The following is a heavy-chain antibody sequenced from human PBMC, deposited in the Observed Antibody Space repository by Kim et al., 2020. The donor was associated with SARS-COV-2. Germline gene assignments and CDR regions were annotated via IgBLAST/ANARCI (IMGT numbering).Heavy chain of an antibody. CDR1: GFTLSGSA. Sequence: GGSLRLSCAASGFTLSGSAVHWVRQASGKGLEWVGRIKNKANNFATAYAASVRGRFTVSRDDSKNTAYLQMDSLRTEDTAVYYCTRLGGEGGDNFAFDVWGQETMATVSS. CDR3: TRLGGEGGDNFAFDV. D-gene: IGHD5-12*01. CDR2: IKNKANNFAT. V-gene: IGHV3-73*01. J-gene: IGHJ3*01.